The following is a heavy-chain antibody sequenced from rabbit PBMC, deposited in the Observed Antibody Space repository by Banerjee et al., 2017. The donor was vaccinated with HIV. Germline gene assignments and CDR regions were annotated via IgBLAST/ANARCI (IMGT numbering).Heavy chain of an antibody. Sequence: EQLAESGGALVTPEGSLPLTCTASGFSFSNTYVMCWVRQAPGKGLEWSACIDVRSSGSTYYASWAKGRFTISKTSSTTVTLQMTSLTAADTATYFGARTGSLDYGFKLWGPGTLVTVS. D-gene: IGHD4-2*01. V-gene: IGHV1S45*01. CDR2: IDVRSSGST. CDR1: GFSFSNTYV. J-gene: IGHJ4*01. CDR3: ARTGSLDYGFKL.